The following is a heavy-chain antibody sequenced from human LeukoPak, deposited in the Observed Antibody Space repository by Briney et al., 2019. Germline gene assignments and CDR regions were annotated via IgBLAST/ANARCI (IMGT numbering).Heavy chain of an antibody. J-gene: IGHJ4*02. CDR2: IYTSGSA. Sequence: SQTLSLTCTVSGGSISSGSYYWSWIRQPAGKGLEWIGRIYTSGSANYNPSLKSRVTISVDTSKNQFSLKLSSVTAADTAVYYCARDQADYGGNGFDYWGQGTLVTVSS. V-gene: IGHV4-61*02. CDR3: ARDQADYGGNGFDY. CDR1: GGSISSGSYY. D-gene: IGHD4-23*01.